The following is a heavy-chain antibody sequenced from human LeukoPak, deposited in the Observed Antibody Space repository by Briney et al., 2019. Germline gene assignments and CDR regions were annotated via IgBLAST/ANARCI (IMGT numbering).Heavy chain of an antibody. CDR2: ISSSSSTI. J-gene: IGHJ4*02. CDR1: GFTFSSYS. CDR3: ARGGRYYDSSPLGY. V-gene: IGHV3-48*01. Sequence: PGGSLRLSCAASGFTFSSYSMNWVRQAPGKGLEWVSYISSSSSTIYYADSVKGRFTISRDNAKNSLYLQMNSLRAEDTAVYYCARGGRYYDSSPLGYWGQGTLVTVSS. D-gene: IGHD3-22*01.